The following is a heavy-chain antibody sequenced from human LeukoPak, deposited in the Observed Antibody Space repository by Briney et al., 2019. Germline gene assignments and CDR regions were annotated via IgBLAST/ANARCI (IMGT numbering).Heavy chain of an antibody. CDR3: ARVRPHGDSDY. V-gene: IGHV4-59*01. D-gene: IGHD4-17*01. J-gene: IGHJ4*02. CDR1: GXSISNYY. Sequence: SETLSLTCTVSGXSISNYYWSWIRQPPGKGLEWIGYIYYSGSTRYNPSLKSRVTISVDTSKNQFSLKMSSVTAADTAVYYCARVRPHGDSDYWGQGTLVTVSS. CDR2: IYYSGST.